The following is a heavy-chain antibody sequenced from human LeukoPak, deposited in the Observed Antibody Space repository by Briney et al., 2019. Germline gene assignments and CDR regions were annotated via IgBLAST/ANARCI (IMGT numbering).Heavy chain of an antibody. V-gene: IGHV3-7*01. CDR1: GFTFSSYW. CDR3: ARVRDGGGATDSLDV. D-gene: IGHD3-16*01. CDR2: IKQDGSGK. J-gene: IGHJ6*04. Sequence: GGSLRLSCAASGFTFSSYWMSWVRQAPGKGLEWVANIKQDGSGKYYVDSVKGRFTISRDNAKNSLYLQMNSLRAEDTAVYYCARVRDGGGATDSLDVWGKGTTVTVSS.